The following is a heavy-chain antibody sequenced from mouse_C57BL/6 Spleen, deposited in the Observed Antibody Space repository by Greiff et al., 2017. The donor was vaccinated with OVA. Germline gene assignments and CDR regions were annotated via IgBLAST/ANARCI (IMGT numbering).Heavy chain of an antibody. J-gene: IGHJ2*01. D-gene: IGHD1-1*01. CDR3: AREGITTNYFDY. V-gene: IGHV3-6*01. Sequence: DVHLVESGPGLVKPSQSLSLTCSVTGYSITSGYYWNWIRQFPGNKLEWMGYISYDGSNNYNPSLKNRISITRDTSKNQFFLKLNSVTTEDTATYYCAREGITTNYFDYWGQGTTLTVSS. CDR2: ISYDGSN. CDR1: GYSITSGYY.